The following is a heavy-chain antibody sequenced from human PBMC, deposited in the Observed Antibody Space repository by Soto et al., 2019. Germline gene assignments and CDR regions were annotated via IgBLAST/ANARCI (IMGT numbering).Heavy chain of an antibody. Sequence: EVQLVESGGGLVQPGGSLRLSCAASGFTFSSYSMNWVRHAPGKGLEWVSYISSSSSTIYYADSVKGRFTISRDNAKNSLYLQMNSLRDEDTAVYYCARENDDFWSGYYKGEIDYWGQGTLGTVSS. CDR2: ISSSSSTI. CDR1: GFTFSSYS. V-gene: IGHV3-48*02. CDR3: ARENDDFWSGYYKGEIDY. J-gene: IGHJ4*02. D-gene: IGHD3-3*01.